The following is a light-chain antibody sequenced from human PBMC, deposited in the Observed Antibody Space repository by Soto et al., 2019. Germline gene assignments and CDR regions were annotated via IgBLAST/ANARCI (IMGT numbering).Light chain of an antibody. CDR2: DVC. J-gene: IGLJ1*01. CDR3: RSFTSSMTNV. CDR1: SSDVGGYNS. Sequence: QSVLTQPASVSGSPGESITISCTGTSSDVGGYNSVSWYQHHPGKAPKLILYDVCDRPSGVSYRFSGSKSGNTASLTISGLQAADEADYFWRSFTSSMTNVFGSGSKVTVL. V-gene: IGLV2-14*03.